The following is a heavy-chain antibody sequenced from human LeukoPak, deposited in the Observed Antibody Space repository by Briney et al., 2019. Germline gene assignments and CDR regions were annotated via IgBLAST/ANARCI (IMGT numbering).Heavy chain of an antibody. CDR1: GFTFDDYG. D-gene: IGHD6-13*01. CDR3: AKDMSSSWYSALFDY. V-gene: IGHV3-20*04. J-gene: IGHJ4*02. CDR2: INWNGGST. Sequence: GGSLRLSCAASGFTFDDYGMSWVRQAPGEGLEWVSGINWNGGSTGYADSVKGRFTISRDNAKNSLYLQMNSLRAEDMALYYCAKDMSSSWYSALFDYWGQGTLVTVSS.